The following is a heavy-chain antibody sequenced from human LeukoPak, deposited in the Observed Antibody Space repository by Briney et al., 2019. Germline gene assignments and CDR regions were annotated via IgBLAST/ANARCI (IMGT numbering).Heavy chain of an antibody. J-gene: IGHJ1*01. Sequence: GGSLRLSCTASGFNFDDYGMSWVRQAPGKGLEWVSGINWNGGSTGYADSVKGRFTVSRDNAKNALLLQMNSLRAEDTAVYYCTSWGDTTAEYFQRWGQGTLVTVSS. V-gene: IGHV3-20*04. CDR2: INWNGGST. CDR1: GFNFDDYG. CDR3: TSWGDTTAEYFQR. D-gene: IGHD2-21*02.